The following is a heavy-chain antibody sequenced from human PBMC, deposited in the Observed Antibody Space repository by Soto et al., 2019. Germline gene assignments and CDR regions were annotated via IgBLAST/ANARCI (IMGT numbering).Heavy chain of an antibody. J-gene: IGHJ4*02. Sequence: QLQLQESGPGLVRPSETLSLTCTVSGGSIGSNNYYWAWIRQPPGKGLEWIGSIYYTGSTYYNPSLRGRVSLSVDTSKNQFSLNLNSVTAADTAQYYCGRKTPVAGTEWGQGTLVTVSA. CDR1: GGSIGSNNYY. CDR3: GRKTPVAGTE. D-gene: IGHD6-19*01. V-gene: IGHV4-39*01. CDR2: IYYTGST.